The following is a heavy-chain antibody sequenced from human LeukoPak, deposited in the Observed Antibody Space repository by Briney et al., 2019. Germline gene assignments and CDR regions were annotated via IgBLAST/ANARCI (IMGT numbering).Heavy chain of an antibody. CDR1: GSTFSSYA. D-gene: IGHD2-15*01. J-gene: IGHJ4*02. Sequence: GGSLRLSCAASGSTFSSYAMHWVRQAPGKGLEWVAVIWSDGSQKKYADSVEGRFTISRDNSKSTLYLEMNSLRDDDTAVYYCASDSGGSAFDYWGQGSLVTVSS. CDR3: ASDSGGSAFDY. V-gene: IGHV3-33*08. CDR2: IWSDGSQK.